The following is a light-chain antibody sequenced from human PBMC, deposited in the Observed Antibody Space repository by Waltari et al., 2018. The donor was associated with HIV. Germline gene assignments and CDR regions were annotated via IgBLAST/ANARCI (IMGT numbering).Light chain of an antibody. CDR2: SVP. J-gene: IGKJ2*01. CDR3: QQYQEWPPSP. V-gene: IGKV3-15*01. CDR1: QNTNNT. Sequence: IVMTQSPATLSVSPGERATLTCRAGQNTNNTLAWYQQKPCQAPRLLISSVPPRARNIPASFSGSRSAPNFSLTINSLQSEDLAVYYCQQYQEWPPSPFGQCTRLEIK.